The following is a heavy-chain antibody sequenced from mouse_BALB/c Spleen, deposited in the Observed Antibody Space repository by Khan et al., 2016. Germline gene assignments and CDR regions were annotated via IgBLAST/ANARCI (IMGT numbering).Heavy chain of an antibody. V-gene: IGHV1-15*01. CDR3: TRKGIFYGTYDCDS. D-gene: IGHD2-1*01. CDR1: GYTFSDYE. Sequence: QVQLQQSGAELVRPGASVTLSCKASGYTFSDYEMHWVKQTPVHGLQWIGSIDPETGGTAYNQKFKGQATLTAGRSSSTSYMELRSLTSEDSAVYYYTRKGIFYGTYDCDSWGQGTTLTVSS. J-gene: IGHJ2*01. CDR2: IDPETGGT.